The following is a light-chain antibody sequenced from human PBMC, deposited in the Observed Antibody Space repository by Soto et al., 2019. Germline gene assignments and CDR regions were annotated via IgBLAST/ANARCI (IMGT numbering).Light chain of an antibody. Sequence: DIQMTQSPSSLSASVGDRVTITCRASQSISTYLNWYQHKPGKAPKVLIYAVYSLQSGVQSRFSGSGSGTDFTLTITSLQPEDSATYYCKHSYGAPRTFGQGTKVDIK. V-gene: IGKV1-39*01. CDR3: KHSYGAPRT. CDR1: QSISTY. CDR2: AVY. J-gene: IGKJ1*01.